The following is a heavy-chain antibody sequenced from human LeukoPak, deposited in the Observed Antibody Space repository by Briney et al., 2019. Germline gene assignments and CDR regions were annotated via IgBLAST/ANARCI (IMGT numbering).Heavy chain of an antibody. Sequence: SETLSLTCTVSGGSISSGDYYWSWIRQPPGKGLEWIGYIHYSGSTYYNPSLKSRVTISVDTSKNQFSLKLSSVTAADTAVYYCARDRCSSTSCYVRNYYYYGMDVWGQGTTVTVSS. CDR1: GGSISSGDYY. D-gene: IGHD2-2*01. CDR2: IHYSGST. V-gene: IGHV4-30-4*01. J-gene: IGHJ6*02. CDR3: ARDRCSSTSCYVRNYYYYGMDV.